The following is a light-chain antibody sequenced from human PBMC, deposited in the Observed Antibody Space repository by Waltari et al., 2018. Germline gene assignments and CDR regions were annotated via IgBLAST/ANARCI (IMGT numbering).Light chain of an antibody. Sequence: QSALTQPASVSGSPGQSITISCTGTSSDVGFYNLVSWYQQHPDKAPKLLVYEVIERASGVWKRFSGSKSGNTASLTISGLQAEDEADYYCCSYVGRNIWVFGGGTKVTVL. CDR1: SSDVGFYNL. CDR2: EVI. V-gene: IGLV2-23*02. CDR3: CSYVGRNIWV. J-gene: IGLJ3*02.